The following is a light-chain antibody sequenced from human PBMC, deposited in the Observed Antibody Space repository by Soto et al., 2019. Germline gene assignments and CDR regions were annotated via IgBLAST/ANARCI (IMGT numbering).Light chain of an antibody. CDR1: NIGSKS. CDR2: VDS. J-gene: IGLJ1*01. CDR3: QVWDSSSDHLV. Sequence: SYELTQPPSVSVAPGQTARITCGGNNIGSKSVHWYQQKPGQAPVLVVYVDSDRPSGIPERFSGSNSGNTATLTISRVEAGDEADYYCQVWDSSSDHLVFGTGTKLTVL. V-gene: IGLV3-21*02.